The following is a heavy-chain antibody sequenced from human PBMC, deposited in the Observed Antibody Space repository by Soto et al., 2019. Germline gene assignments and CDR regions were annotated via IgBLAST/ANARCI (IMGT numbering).Heavy chain of an antibody. CDR3: ARARSSSSVVDY. J-gene: IGHJ4*02. V-gene: IGHV4-31*03. Sequence: QVQLQESGPGLVKPSQTLSLTCTVSGGSISSGGYYWSWIRQHPGKGLEWIGYIYYSGSTYYNPFLKSRVTISVDTSKNQFSLKLSSVTAADTAVYYCARARSSSSVVDYWGQGTLVTVSS. D-gene: IGHD6-6*01. CDR1: GGSISSGGYY. CDR2: IYYSGST.